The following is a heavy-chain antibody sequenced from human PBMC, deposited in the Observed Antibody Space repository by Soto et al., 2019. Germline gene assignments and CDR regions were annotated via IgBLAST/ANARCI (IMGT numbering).Heavy chain of an antibody. Sequence: PGESLKISCKGSGYSFTSYWISWVRQMPGKGLEWMGRIDPSDSYTNYSPSFQGHVTISADKSISTAYLQWSSLKASDTAMYYCARRSGGGSGSYYYYYYGMDVWGQGTTVTVSS. V-gene: IGHV5-10-1*01. D-gene: IGHD3-10*01. J-gene: IGHJ6*02. CDR3: ARRSGGGSGSYYYYYYGMDV. CDR1: GYSFTSYW. CDR2: IDPSDSYT.